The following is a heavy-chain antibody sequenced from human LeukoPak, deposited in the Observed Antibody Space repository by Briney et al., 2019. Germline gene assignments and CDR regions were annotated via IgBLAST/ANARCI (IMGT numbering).Heavy chain of an antibody. CDR3: VRVGGSPLGALDI. Sequence: SETLSLTCTVSGGSISSYYWSWIRQPPGKGLEWIGYIYYSGSTNYNPSLKSRVTISVDTSKNQFSLKLSSVTAADTAVYYCVRVGGSPLGALDIWGQGTMVTVSS. CDR2: IYYSGST. CDR1: GGSISSYY. V-gene: IGHV4-59*01. J-gene: IGHJ3*02. D-gene: IGHD1-14*01.